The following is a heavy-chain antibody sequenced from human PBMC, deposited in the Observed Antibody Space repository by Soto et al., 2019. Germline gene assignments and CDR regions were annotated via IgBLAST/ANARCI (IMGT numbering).Heavy chain of an antibody. Sequence: GASVKVSCKASGYTFTSYGISWVRQARGQGLEWMGWISAYNGNTNYAQKLQGRVTMTTDTSTSTAYMELRSLRSDDTAVYYCARGAGWDYGDYDASGVFDYWGQGTLVTVSS. CDR3: ARGAGWDYGDYDASGVFDY. CDR1: GYTFTSYG. J-gene: IGHJ4*02. V-gene: IGHV1-18*01. D-gene: IGHD4-17*01. CDR2: ISAYNGNT.